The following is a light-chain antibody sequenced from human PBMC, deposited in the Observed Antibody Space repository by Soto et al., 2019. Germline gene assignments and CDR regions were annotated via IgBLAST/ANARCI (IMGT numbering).Light chain of an antibody. Sequence: QSVLTQPPSVSGARGQRVTISCTGSSSNIGAGYDVHWYQQLPGTAPKLLIYDNSNRPSGVPDRFSGSKSGTSASLSITGLQAEDEADYSCQSYDSSLSVIFGGGTKLTVL. CDR2: DNS. V-gene: IGLV1-40*01. CDR3: QSYDSSLSVI. J-gene: IGLJ2*01. CDR1: SSNIGAGYD.